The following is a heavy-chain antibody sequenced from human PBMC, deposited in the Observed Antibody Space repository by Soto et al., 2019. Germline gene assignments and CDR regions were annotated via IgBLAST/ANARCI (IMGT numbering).Heavy chain of an antibody. D-gene: IGHD6-19*01. CDR2: VGWNSGSI. J-gene: IGHJ4*02. V-gene: IGHV3-9*01. CDR1: GFTFDDYA. Sequence: EGQIVESGGGLVQPGRSLRLSCAASGFTFDDYAMHWGRQAPGKGLEWVSGVGWNSGSIGYAGSVKGRFTLSRDNAKNYLYLQMNSLRAEDTALYYCARYPIAFAAWVEYWGPGNLVTVSS. CDR3: ARYPIAFAAWVEY.